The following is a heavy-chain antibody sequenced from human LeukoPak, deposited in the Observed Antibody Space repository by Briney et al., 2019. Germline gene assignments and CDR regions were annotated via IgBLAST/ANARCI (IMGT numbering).Heavy chain of an antibody. Sequence: PGGSLRLSCAASGFTFSTSAMNWVRQVPGKGLEWVSSIDYDSSHIYYAASVGGRFTISRDNARDSVYLQMGSLRVEDTAVYYCTRDPLRYLRVGHYDYWGQGTLVAVSS. CDR1: GFTFSTSA. J-gene: IGHJ4*02. V-gene: IGHV3-21*01. CDR2: IDYDSSHI. CDR3: TRDPLRYLRVGHYDY. D-gene: IGHD3-9*01.